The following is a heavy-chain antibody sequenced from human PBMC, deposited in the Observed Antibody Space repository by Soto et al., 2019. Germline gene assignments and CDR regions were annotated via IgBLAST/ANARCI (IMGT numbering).Heavy chain of an antibody. Sequence: EVQLLESGGGLVQPGGSLRLSCAASGFTFSSNAMSWVRQAPVKGLEWVSGISSSGGSTYYADSVKGRFTISRDNSKNMLYLQMNNLRAADTAVYYCAKAQGGSYFDYWGQGTLVTVSS. D-gene: IGHD2-15*01. CDR2: ISSSGGST. CDR3: AKAQGGSYFDY. V-gene: IGHV3-23*01. J-gene: IGHJ4*02. CDR1: GFTFSSNA.